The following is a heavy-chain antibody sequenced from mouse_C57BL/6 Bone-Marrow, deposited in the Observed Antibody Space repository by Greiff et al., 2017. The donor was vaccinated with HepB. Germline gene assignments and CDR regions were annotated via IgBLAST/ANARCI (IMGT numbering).Heavy chain of an antibody. Sequence: EVQRVESGPGLVKPSQSLSLTCSVTGYSITSGYYWNWIRQFPGNKLEWMGYISYDGSNNYNPSLKNRISITRDTSKNQFFLKLNSVTTEDTATYYCARGPFMRTGYYAMDYWGQGTSVTVSS. V-gene: IGHV3-6*01. CDR2: ISYDGSN. D-gene: IGHD1-1*01. CDR3: ARGPFMRTGYYAMDY. CDR1: GYSITSGYY. J-gene: IGHJ4*01.